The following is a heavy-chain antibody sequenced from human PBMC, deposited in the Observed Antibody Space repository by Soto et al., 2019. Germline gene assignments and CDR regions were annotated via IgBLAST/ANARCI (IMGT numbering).Heavy chain of an antibody. CDR3: ARDMAEHTNRIYYYYGMDV. J-gene: IGHJ6*02. D-gene: IGHD2-15*01. CDR2: IYYSGST. V-gene: IGHV4-31*03. CDR1: GGSISSGGYY. Sequence: SETLSLTCTVSGGSISSGGYYWSWIRQHPGKGLEWIGYIYYSGSTYYNPSLKSRVTISVDTSKNQFSLKLSSVTAADTAVYYCARDMAEHTNRIYYYYGMDVWGQGTTVTVSS.